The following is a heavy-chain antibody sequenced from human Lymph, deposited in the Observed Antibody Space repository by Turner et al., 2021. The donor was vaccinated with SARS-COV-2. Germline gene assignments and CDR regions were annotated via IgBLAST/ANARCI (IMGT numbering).Heavy chain of an antibody. CDR1: GYTLTGYY. CDR3: ARSRDLQSMVRGVDPFDY. CDR2: IHPNSGGT. J-gene: IGHJ4*02. Sequence: QVQLAQSGAEVKKPGASVKVSCKASGYTLTGYYMHWVRQAPGQGLEWMGWIHPNSGGTNYAQKFQGRVTMTRDTSISTAYMDLSRLRSDDTAMYYCARSRDLQSMVRGVDPFDYWGQGTLVTVSS. V-gene: IGHV1-2*02. D-gene: IGHD3-10*01.